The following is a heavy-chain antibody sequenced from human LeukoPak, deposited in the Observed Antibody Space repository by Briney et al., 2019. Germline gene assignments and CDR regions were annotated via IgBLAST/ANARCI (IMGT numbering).Heavy chain of an antibody. CDR2: IYYSGST. Sequence: PSQTLSLTCTVSGGSISSGDYYWSWVRQPPGKGLEWIGYIYYSGSTYYNPSLKSRVTMSVDTSKNRFSLKLSYVTAADTAVYYCARVDGDFWSHYYMDAWGKGTTVTVSS. CDR3: ARVDGDFWSHYYMDA. J-gene: IGHJ6*03. D-gene: IGHD3-3*01. V-gene: IGHV4-30-4*08. CDR1: GGSISSGDYY.